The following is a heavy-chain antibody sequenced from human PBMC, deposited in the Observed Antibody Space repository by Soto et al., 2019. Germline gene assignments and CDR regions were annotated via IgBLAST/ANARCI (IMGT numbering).Heavy chain of an antibody. CDR3: ARREYSSGWNVY. CDR2: INPNSGGT. J-gene: IGHJ4*02. V-gene: IGHV1-2*02. Sequence: GSVKVPCEASGYTFTGYYMHWVRRAPAQGLEWMGWINPNSGGTNYAQKFQGRVTMTRDTSISTAYMELSRLRSDDTAVYYCARREYSSGWNVYWGQGTLVTVSS. CDR1: GYTFTGYY. D-gene: IGHD6-19*01.